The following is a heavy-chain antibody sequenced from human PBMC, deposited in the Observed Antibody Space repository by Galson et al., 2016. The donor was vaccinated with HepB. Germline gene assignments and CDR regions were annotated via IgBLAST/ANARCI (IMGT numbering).Heavy chain of an antibody. D-gene: IGHD4-17*01. CDR3: AKVLSVTRHYWYGMHV. CDR1: GFTFSSYP. V-gene: IGHV3-23*01. Sequence: SLRLSCAASGFTFSSYPMVWVRQAPGKRPEAVSGISDNADRTYYIDSVKGRFTISRDNANNMLYLQIDNLGVDDTAVFYCAKVLSVTRHYWYGMHVWGKGTTVTVSS. J-gene: IGHJ6*04. CDR2: ISDNADRT.